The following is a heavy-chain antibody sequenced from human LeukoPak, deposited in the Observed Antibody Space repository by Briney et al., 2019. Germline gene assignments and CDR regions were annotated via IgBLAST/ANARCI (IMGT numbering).Heavy chain of an antibody. CDR3: ARDLSGSYSYYFDC. V-gene: IGHV3-21*01. CDR1: GFTFSTYA. CDR2: ITRSSSYI. D-gene: IGHD1-26*01. Sequence: GGSLRLSCSASGFTFSTYAIHWVRQAPGKGLEWVSSITRSSSYIYYADSVKGRFTISRDNAKNSLYLQMNSLRAEDTAVYYCARDLSGSYSYYFDCWGQGTLVTVSS. J-gene: IGHJ4*02.